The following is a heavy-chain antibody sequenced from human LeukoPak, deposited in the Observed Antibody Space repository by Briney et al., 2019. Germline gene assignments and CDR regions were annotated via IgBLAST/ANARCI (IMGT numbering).Heavy chain of an antibody. J-gene: IGHJ4*02. CDR3: ATLAPHYYNSGNAFDY. D-gene: IGHD3-10*01. CDR1: GYILTELS. CDR2: FDPDDGET. Sequence: ASVKVSCKVSGYILTELSIHWVRQVPGKGLGWMGGFDPDDGETIYAQEFQGRVTMTEDTSIDTAYMELSNLRSEDTAVYYCATLAPHYYNSGNAFDYWGQGTLVTVSS. V-gene: IGHV1-24*01.